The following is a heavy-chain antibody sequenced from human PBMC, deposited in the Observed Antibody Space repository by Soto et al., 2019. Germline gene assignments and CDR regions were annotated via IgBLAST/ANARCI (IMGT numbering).Heavy chain of an antibody. CDR2: IIPIYGTA. J-gene: IGHJ6*02. CDR1: GGTFSSFT. V-gene: IGHV1-69*01. Sequence: QVQLVQSGAEVKKPGSSVKVSCKASGGTFSSFTISWVRQAPGQGLEWMGGIIPIYGTANYAQESQGRVTITADASTRTAYMELRSLRSEDTAVYYCAKDRRADWESYYYYAMDVWGQGPTVTVS. CDR3: AKDRRADWESYYYYAMDV. D-gene: IGHD1-26*01.